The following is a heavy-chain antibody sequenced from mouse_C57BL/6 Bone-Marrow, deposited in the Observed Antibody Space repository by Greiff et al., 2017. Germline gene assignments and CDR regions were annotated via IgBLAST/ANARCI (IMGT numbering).Heavy chain of an antibody. J-gene: IGHJ4*01. D-gene: IGHD1-1*01. CDR1: GYSFTGYF. V-gene: IGHV1-20*01. CDR3: ARAGLLRGGYAMDY. CDR2: INPYNGDT. Sequence: EVQLQQSGPELVKPGDSVKISCKASGYSFTGYFMNWVMQSHGKSLEWIGRINPYNGDTFYNQKFKGKATLTVDKSSSTAHMELRSLTSEDSAVYYCARAGLLRGGYAMDYWGQGTSVTVSS.